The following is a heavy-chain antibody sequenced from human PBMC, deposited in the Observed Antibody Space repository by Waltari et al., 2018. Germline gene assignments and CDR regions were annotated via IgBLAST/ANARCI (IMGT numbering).Heavy chain of an antibody. CDR3: ATYIGASVGTAAFDV. J-gene: IGHJ3*01. Sequence: QLQLQESGPGLVKPSETLALTCSVSGCSITTNRHYWGWIRQPPGQGLEWIGTISYNGATYSSPSLRGRLTLSRDTTMNQLSLKLGSVTAADTAVYYCATYIGASVGTAAFDVWGQGTMVTVSS. D-gene: IGHD5-12*01. V-gene: IGHV4-39*01. CDR1: GCSITTNRHY. CDR2: ISYNGAT.